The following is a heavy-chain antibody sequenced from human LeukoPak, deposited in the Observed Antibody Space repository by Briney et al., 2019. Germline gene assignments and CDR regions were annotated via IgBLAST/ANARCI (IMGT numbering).Heavy chain of an antibody. CDR2: ISTSGSTV. Sequence: QPGGSLRLSCAASGFTFSIYEMNWVRQAPGKGLEWVSYISTSGSTVYYADSVKGRFTISRDNSKNSLYLQMNSLRAEDTAVYYCAREDYDILTDYRYNWFDPWGQGTLVTVSS. V-gene: IGHV3-48*03. CDR3: AREDYDILTDYRYNWFDP. D-gene: IGHD3-9*01. J-gene: IGHJ5*02. CDR1: GFTFSIYE.